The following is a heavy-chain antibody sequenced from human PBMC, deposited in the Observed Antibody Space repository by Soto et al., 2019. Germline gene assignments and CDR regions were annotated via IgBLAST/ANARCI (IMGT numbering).Heavy chain of an antibody. V-gene: IGHV3-74*03. CDR1: GFTFSSYW. CDR2: ISSHGSST. Sequence: EVQLVESGGGLVQPGGSLRLSCAATGFTFSSYWMHWVRQVPGKGLVWVSRISSHGSSTTYANSVKGRFTISRDNAKNTLYLQMDGLRAEDTAVYYCARGADSRGYHWGQGTLVTVSS. CDR3: ARGADSRGYH. J-gene: IGHJ4*02. D-gene: IGHD3-22*01.